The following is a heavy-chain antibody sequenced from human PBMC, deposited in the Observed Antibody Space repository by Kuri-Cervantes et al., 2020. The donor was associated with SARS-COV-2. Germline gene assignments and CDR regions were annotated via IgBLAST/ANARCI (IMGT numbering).Heavy chain of an antibody. CDR1: GFTFSSYS. CDR3: ARAGEPLFRRGAFDI. D-gene: IGHD3-16*01. CDR2: ISWNSGSI. J-gene: IGHJ3*02. Sequence: GESLKISCAASGFTFSSYSMNWVRQAPGKGLEWVSGISWNSGSIGYADSVKGRFTISRDNAKNSLYLQMNSLRAEDTALYHCARAGEPLFRRGAFDIWGQGTMVTVSS. V-gene: IGHV3-20*01.